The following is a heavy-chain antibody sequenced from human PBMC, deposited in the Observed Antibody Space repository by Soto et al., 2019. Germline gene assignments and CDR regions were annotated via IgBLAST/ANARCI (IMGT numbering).Heavy chain of an antibody. CDR3: AREVRDTAVADFDY. CDR2: ISSSISTM. V-gene: IGHV3-48*02. CDR1: GFTFSSYS. J-gene: IGHJ4*02. Sequence: EMQLVESGGGLVQPGGSLRLSCAASGFTFSSYSMNWVRQAPGKGLEWLSYISSSISTMHYADSVKGRFTISRDNAKNSLYLQINSLRDEDTAVYYCAREVRDTAVADFDYWGQGTLVTVSS. D-gene: IGHD5-18*01.